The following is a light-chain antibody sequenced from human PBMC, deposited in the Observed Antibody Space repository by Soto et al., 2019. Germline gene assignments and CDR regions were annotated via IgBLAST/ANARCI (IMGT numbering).Light chain of an antibody. J-gene: IGLJ2*01. CDR2: LNSDGSH. Sequence: QPLLTQSPFASASLGASVKLTYTLSSGHSSYAIAWHQQQPEKGPRFLMKLNSDGSHSKGDGISDRFSGSSSGAERYLTISSLQSEDEADYYCQTWGADSVIFGGGTKLTVL. CDR1: SGHSSYA. CDR3: QTWGADSVI. V-gene: IGLV4-69*01.